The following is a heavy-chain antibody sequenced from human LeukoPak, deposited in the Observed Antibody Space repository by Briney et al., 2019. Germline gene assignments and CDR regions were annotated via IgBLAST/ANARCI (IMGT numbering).Heavy chain of an antibody. CDR1: EYTFSNYD. J-gene: IGHJ5*02. V-gene: IGHV1-8*01. D-gene: IGHD2-15*01. Sequence: ASVKVSCKASEYTFSNYDIKWVRLASGQGLEWMGWINPNSGNTGYAQKFQGRVSMASDASINTLYMELSSLRSEDTAVYYCATGAGYCSGTTCYDWLDPWGQGTLVTVSS. CDR3: ATGAGYCSGTTCYDWLDP. CDR2: INPNSGNT.